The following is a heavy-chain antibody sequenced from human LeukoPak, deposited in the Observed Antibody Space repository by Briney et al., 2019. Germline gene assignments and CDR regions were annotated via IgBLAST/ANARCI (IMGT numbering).Heavy chain of an antibody. V-gene: IGHV4-61*02. CDR3: ARGRGVTTVTSRFDY. J-gene: IGHJ4*02. CDR2: IYTSGST. Sequence: PSETLSLTCTVSGGPISSGSYHWIWIRQPAGKGLEWIGRIYTSGSTNYTPSLKSRVTITVDTSKNQFSLKLSSVTAADTAVYYCARGRGVTTVTSRFDYWGQGTLVTVSS. CDR1: GGPISSGSYH. D-gene: IGHD4-17*01.